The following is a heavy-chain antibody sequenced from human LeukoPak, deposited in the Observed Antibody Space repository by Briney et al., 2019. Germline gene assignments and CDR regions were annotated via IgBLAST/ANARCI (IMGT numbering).Heavy chain of an antibody. J-gene: IGHJ4*02. V-gene: IGHV4-39*07. D-gene: IGHD3-10*01. CDR3: ARGRGSYYN. CDR1: GGSISSSSYY. Sequence: SETLSLTCTVSGGSISSSSYYWGWIRQPPGKGLEWIGSIYYSGSTYYNPSLKSRVTISVDTSKNQFSLKLSSVTAADTAVYYCARGRGSYYNWGQGTLVTVSS. CDR2: IYYSGST.